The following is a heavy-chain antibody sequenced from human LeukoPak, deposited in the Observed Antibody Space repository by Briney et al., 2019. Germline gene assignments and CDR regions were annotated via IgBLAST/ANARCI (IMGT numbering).Heavy chain of an antibody. CDR2: IYYSGST. CDR1: GGSVSSGGYY. J-gene: IGHJ4*02. V-gene: IGHV4-61*08. D-gene: IGHD3-22*01. Sequence: PSETLSLTCTVSGGSVSSGGYYWSWIRQPPGKGLEWIGYIYYSGSTNYNPSFKSRVTISVDTSKNQFSLKLSSVTAADTAVYYCARDGSYDSSPYYFDYWGQGTLVTVSS. CDR3: ARDGSYDSSPYYFDY.